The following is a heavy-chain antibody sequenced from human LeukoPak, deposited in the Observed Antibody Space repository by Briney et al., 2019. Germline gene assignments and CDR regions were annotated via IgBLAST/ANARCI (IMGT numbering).Heavy chain of an antibody. CDR3: ARGLKYSSSSDFDY. D-gene: IGHD6-6*01. V-gene: IGHV1-8*01. CDR1: GYTFTSYD. CDR2: MNPNSGNT. J-gene: IGHJ4*02. Sequence: ASVKVSCKASGYTFTSYDINWVRHATGQGLEWMGWMNPNSGNTGYAQKFQGRVTMTRNTSISTAYMELSSLRSEDTAVYYCARGLKYSSSSDFDYWGQGTLVTVSS.